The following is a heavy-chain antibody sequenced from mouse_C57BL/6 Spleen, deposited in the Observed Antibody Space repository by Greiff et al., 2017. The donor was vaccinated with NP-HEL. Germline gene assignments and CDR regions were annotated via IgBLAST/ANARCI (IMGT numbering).Heavy chain of an antibody. J-gene: IGHJ4*01. Sequence: QVQLQQSGAELVRPGSSVKLSCKASGYTFTSYWMHWVKQRPIQGLEWIGNIDPSDSETHYTQKFKDKATLTVDKSSSTAYMQLSSLTSEDSAVYCCASGGGARDYWGKETSVTVSS. CDR2: IDPSDSET. CDR3: ASGGGARDY. CDR1: GYTFTSYW. V-gene: IGHV1-52*01.